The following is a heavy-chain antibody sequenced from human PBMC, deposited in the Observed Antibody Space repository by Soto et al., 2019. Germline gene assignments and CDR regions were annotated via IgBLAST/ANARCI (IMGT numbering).Heavy chain of an antibody. V-gene: IGHV3-11*01. CDR2: ISSSGSTI. CDR3: ATRIAVAGTKVAPWFDP. CDR1: GFTFSDYY. D-gene: IGHD6-19*01. Sequence: QVQLVESGGGLVKPGGSLRLSCAASGFTFSDYYMSWIRQAPGKGLEWVSYISSSGSTIYYADSVKGRFTISRDNAKNSLYLQMNSLRAKDTAVYYCATRIAVAGTKVAPWFDPWGQGTLVTVSS. J-gene: IGHJ5*02.